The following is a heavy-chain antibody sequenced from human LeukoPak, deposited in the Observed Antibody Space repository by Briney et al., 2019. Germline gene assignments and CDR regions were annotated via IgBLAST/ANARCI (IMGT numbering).Heavy chain of an antibody. D-gene: IGHD2-2*01. J-gene: IGHJ4*02. CDR3: ARQVDCSTTSCYPPEFDF. Sequence: GEPLKISFKGSGSSFTNYWISWVRPMPGKGLEWMGRIDPSDSYASYSPSFQGHVTISADRPISTVYLQWSSLKASDTAIYYCARQVDCSTTSCYPPEFDFWGQGTLVTVSS. CDR2: IDPSDSYA. CDR1: GSSFTNYW. V-gene: IGHV5-10-1*01.